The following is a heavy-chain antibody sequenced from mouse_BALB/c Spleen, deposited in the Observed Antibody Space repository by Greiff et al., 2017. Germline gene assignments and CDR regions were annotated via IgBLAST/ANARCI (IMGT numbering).Heavy chain of an antibody. CDR2: ISYSGST. J-gene: IGHJ3*01. V-gene: IGHV3-2*02. D-gene: IGHD2-4*01. Sequence: DVHLVESGPGLVKPSQSLSLTCTVTGYSITSDYAWNWIRQFPGNKLEWMGYISYSGSTSYNPSLKSRISITRDTSKNQFFLQLNSVTTEDTATYYCAGDYEGFAYWGQGTLVTVSA. CDR1: GYSITSDYA. CDR3: AGDYEGFAY.